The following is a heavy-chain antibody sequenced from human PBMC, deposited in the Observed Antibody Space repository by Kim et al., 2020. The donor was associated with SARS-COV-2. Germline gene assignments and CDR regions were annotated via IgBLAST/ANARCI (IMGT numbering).Heavy chain of an antibody. D-gene: IGHD3-22*01. J-gene: IGHJ6*01. CDR2: INPNSGGT. CDR3: ARDLGGSSGYLSCYYYCGMDV. CDR1: GYTFTGYY. Sequence: ASVKVSCKASGYTFTGYYMHWVRQAPGQGLEWMGWINPNSGGTNYAQKFQGWVTMTRDTSISTAYMELSRLRSDDTAVYYCARDLGGSSGYLSCYYYCGMDVWGQGTTVTVSS. V-gene: IGHV1-2*04.